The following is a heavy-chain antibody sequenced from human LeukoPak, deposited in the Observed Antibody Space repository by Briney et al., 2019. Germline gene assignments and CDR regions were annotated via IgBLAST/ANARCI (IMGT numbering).Heavy chain of an antibody. Sequence: GGSLRLSCAASRFTFSTYWMSWVRQAPGKGLEWVANIKEDGGETYYVDSVKGRFTISRDNAKNSLYLQMNSLRVEDTAVYYCAREVRVTAIYPPKYYFDYWGQGTLVTVSS. V-gene: IGHV3-7*01. CDR3: AREVRVTAIYPPKYYFDY. J-gene: IGHJ4*02. D-gene: IGHD2-21*02. CDR2: IKEDGGET. CDR1: RFTFSTYW.